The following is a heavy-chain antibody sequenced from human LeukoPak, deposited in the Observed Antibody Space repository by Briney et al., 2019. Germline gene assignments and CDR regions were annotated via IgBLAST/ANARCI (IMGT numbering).Heavy chain of an antibody. CDR3: TNPCSSTSCSRGEDY. CDR2: IRSKAYGGTT. D-gene: IGHD2-2*01. Sequence: PGRSLRLSCTASGFTFGDYAMSWVRQAPGKGLEWVGFIRSKAYGGTTEYAASVKGRFTISRDDSESIAYLQMNSLKTEDTAVYYCTNPCSSTSCSRGEDYWGQGTLVTVSS. J-gene: IGHJ4*02. CDR1: GFTFGDYA. V-gene: IGHV3-49*04.